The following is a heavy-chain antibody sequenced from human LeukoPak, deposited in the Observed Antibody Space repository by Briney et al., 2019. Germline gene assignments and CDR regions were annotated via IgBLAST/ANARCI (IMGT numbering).Heavy chain of an antibody. V-gene: IGHV3-74*01. J-gene: IGHJ6*02. CDR3: ARDSDYGMDV. Sequence: GGSLRLSCAASGFTFSTYWMHWVRQASGKGLVWVSRINRDGSGTSYVDSVKGRFTISRDNAKNTVYLQMNSLRAEDTAVYYCARDSDYGMDVWGQGTTVTVSS. CDR1: GFTFSTYW. CDR2: INRDGSGT.